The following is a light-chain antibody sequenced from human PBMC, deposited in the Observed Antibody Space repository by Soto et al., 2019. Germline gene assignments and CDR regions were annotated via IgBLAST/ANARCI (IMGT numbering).Light chain of an antibody. J-gene: IGKJ5*01. CDR2: DAS. CDR3: RQRSNWPMIT. CDR1: QSGISY. Sequence: EVVMSQSPATLSVSPAERATLSYMPRQSGISYLACYQPKPGQASRLLIYDASNRATGIPARFSGSGSRRDFTLTISSVEPEDFAVYYCRQRSNWPMITFGKGTRLEI. V-gene: IGKV3-11*02.